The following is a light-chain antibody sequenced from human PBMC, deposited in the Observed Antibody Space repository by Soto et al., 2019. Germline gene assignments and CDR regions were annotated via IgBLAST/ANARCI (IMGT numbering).Light chain of an antibody. CDR3: QDLSVWHPLP. J-gene: IGKJ4*01. V-gene: IGKV3D-11*01. CDR1: QGVGSS. Sequence: EIVLTQSPATLSLSPGERASLSCRASQGVGSSLAWYQQKPGQAPKLLIYDVSNRATRIPARFSGSGSETDLTLPIRSLEPEDFAAYYCQDLSVWHPLPFGGGTKVEI. CDR2: DVS.